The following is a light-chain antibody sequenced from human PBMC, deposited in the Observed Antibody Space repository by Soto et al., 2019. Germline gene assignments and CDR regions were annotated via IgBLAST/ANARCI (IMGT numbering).Light chain of an antibody. Sequence: DIQMTQSPSTLSASVGDRVTITCRASQSINTWLAWYQQKPGKATKLLSYRASTLESGVPSRFSGSGSGTEFTLTISRLQPDDFSTYYCQHYNTYSGTFGPGTKVDI. CDR2: RAS. CDR3: QHYNTYSGT. J-gene: IGKJ3*01. V-gene: IGKV1-5*03. CDR1: QSINTW.